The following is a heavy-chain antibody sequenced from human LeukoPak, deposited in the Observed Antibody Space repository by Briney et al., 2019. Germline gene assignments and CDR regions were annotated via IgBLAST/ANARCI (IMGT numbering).Heavy chain of an antibody. V-gene: IGHV3-15*01. CDR3: TTVGGDWDIAGIDY. CDR2: IKSKTDGGTT. J-gene: IGHJ4*02. Sequence: GGSLRLSCAASGFTFSNAWMSWVRQAPGKGLEWVGRIKSKTDGGTTDYAAPVKGRFTISRDDSKNTLYLQMNSLKTEDTAVYHCTTVGGDWDIAGIDYWGQGTLVTVSS. CDR1: GFTFSNAW. D-gene: IGHD5-12*01.